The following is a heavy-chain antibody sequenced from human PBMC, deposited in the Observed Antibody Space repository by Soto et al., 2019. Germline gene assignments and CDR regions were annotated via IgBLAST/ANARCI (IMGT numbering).Heavy chain of an antibody. J-gene: IGHJ4*02. V-gene: IGHV2-5*02. CDR1: GFSLTTSGAG. CDR2: IYWDDDK. Sequence: QITLKESGPMLVKPTQTLTLTCTFSGFSLTTSGAGVGWIRQPPGKALEWLALIYWDDDKRYSPSLKSRLTITMDTSENQVVLTMTNMDPVDTATYYCAHKSYYSGSGSIDYWGQGTLVTVSS. CDR3: AHKSYYSGSGSIDY. D-gene: IGHD3-10*01.